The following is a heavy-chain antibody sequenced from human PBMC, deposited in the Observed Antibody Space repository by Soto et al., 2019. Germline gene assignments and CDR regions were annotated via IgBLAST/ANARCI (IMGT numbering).Heavy chain of an antibody. Sequence: ASVKVSCKASGYTFTSYDIYWVRQATGQGLEWMGWMNPNTGNSGYAQKFQGRVTMTSDTSISTAHMELSSLRSEDTAVYYCARRAETNGWNGFGADKYYFDVWGQGTLVTVSS. V-gene: IGHV1-8*01. CDR2: MNPNTGNS. CDR1: GYTFTSYD. CDR3: ARRAETNGWNGFGADKYYFDV. J-gene: IGHJ4*02. D-gene: IGHD1-1*01.